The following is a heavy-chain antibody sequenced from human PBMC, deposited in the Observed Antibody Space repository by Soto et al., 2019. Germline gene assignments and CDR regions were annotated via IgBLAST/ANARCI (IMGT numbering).Heavy chain of an antibody. CDR1: GFTFSTYG. CDR3: AKDIQGYCSGGSCLFQH. CDR2: LSYDGSNK. D-gene: IGHD2-15*01. V-gene: IGHV3-30*18. Sequence: PGGSLRLSCAASGFTFSTYGMHWVRQAPGKGLEWVAVLSYDGSNKYYADSVKGRFTISRDNSKNTLYLQMNSLRAEDTSVYYCAKDIQGYCSGGSCLFQHWGQGTLVTVSS. J-gene: IGHJ1*01.